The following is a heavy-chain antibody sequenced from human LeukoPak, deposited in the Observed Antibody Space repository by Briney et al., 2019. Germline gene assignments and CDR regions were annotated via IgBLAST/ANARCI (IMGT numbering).Heavy chain of an antibody. CDR3: ARNVNSGWYFDY. Sequence: ASVKVSCKASGYTFTGYYMHWVRQAPGQGLEWMGWINPNSGGTNYAQKFQGRVTMTRDTSINTAYMELSRLRSDDTAVYYCARNVNSGWYFDYWGQGTLVTVSS. CDR2: INPNSGGT. D-gene: IGHD6-19*01. CDR1: GYTFTGYY. V-gene: IGHV1-2*02. J-gene: IGHJ4*02.